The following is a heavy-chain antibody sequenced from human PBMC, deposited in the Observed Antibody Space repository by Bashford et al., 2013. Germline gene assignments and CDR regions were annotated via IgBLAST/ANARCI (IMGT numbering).Heavy chain of an antibody. V-gene: IGHV4-39*01. CDR2: MYYSGNT. D-gene: IGHD3-10*01. CDR1: GGSISSYY. Sequence: SETLSLTCTVSGGSISSYYWAWIRQPPGEGLEWLGSMYYSGNTYYNPSLRSRITLSLDTSKNQFSLKLSSVSAADTAVYYCARVISLGDIGHTNWFDPWGQGTLVTVSS. J-gene: IGHJ5*02. CDR3: ARVISLGDIGHTNWFDP.